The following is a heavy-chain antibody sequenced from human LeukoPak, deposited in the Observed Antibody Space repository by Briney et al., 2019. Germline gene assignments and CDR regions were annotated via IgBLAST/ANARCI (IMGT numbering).Heavy chain of an antibody. D-gene: IGHD2-15*01. V-gene: IGHV3-30*18. CDR1: GFTFSSYG. J-gene: IGHJ6*04. CDR2: ISYDGSNK. Sequence: PGGSLRLSCAASGFTFSSYGMHWVRQAPGKGLEWVAVISYDGSNKYYADSVKGRFTISRDNSKNTLYLQMNSLSAEDTAVYYCAKDYCSGGSCYYGMDVWGKGTTVTVSS. CDR3: AKDYCSGGSCYYGMDV.